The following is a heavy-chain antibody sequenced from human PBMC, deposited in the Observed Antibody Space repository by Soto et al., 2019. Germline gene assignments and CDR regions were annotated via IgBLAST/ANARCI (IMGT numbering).Heavy chain of an antibody. D-gene: IGHD6-19*01. J-gene: IGHJ6*02. CDR2: INSDGSST. CDR1: GFTFSSYW. V-gene: IGHV3-74*01. CDR3: ARLSSGPYRYYYYYGMDV. Sequence: EVQLVESGGGLVQPGGSLRLSCAASGFTFSSYWMHWVRQAPGKGLVWVSRINSDGSSTSYADSVKGRFTISRDNAKNTLYLQMNSLIAEDTAVYYCARLSSGPYRYYYYYGMDVWGQGTTVTVSS.